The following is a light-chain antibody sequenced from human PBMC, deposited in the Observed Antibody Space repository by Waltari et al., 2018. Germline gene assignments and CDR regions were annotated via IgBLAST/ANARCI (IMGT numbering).Light chain of an antibody. Sequence: EIVLTQSPGTLSLSPGERATLPCRPSQSVSSTHLAWYQQKPGQAPRLLIDDVSSRAAGIPDRFSGSGSGTDFSLTISRLEPEDFAVYYCQQYGSSPYTFGQGTKLEIK. CDR2: DVS. V-gene: IGKV3-20*01. CDR3: QQYGSSPYT. J-gene: IGKJ2*01. CDR1: QSVSSTH.